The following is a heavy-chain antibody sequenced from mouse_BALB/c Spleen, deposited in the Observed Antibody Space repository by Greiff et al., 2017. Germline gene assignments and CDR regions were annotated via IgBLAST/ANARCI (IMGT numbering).Heavy chain of an antibody. Sequence: EVKLVESGPGLVKPSQSLSLTCTVTGYSITSDYAWNWIRQFPGNKLEWMGYISYSGSTSYNPSLKSRISITRDTSKNQFFLQLNSVTTEDTATYYCAEGYGNFFAYWGQGTLVTVSA. J-gene: IGHJ3*01. CDR3: AEGYGNFFAY. D-gene: IGHD2-1*01. V-gene: IGHV3-2*02. CDR1: GYSITSDYA. CDR2: ISYSGST.